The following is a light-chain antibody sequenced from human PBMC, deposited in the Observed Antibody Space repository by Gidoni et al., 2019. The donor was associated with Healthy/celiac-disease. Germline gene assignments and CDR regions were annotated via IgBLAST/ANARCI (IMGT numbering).Light chain of an antibody. Sequence: NFMLPQPPSVSESPGKPVTISCTRSSGSIDSNYVQWYHQRTGSAPTTVIYEDNQRPSGVPDRFSGSIDSSSTSASLTISGLKTEDEADYYCQSYDSSNHGVVFGGGTKLTVL. CDR1: SGSIDSNY. CDR3: QSYDSSNHGVV. V-gene: IGLV6-57*03. J-gene: IGLJ2*01. CDR2: EDN.